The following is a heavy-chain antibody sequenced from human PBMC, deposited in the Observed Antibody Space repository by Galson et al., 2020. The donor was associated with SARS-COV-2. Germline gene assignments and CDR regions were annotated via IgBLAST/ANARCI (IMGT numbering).Heavy chain of an antibody. CDR3: ARTPYYYDSSGYWGEWFVDY. Sequence: SGPTLVKPTETLTLTCTVSGFSLSNARMGVSWIRQPPGKALEWLAHIFSNDEKSYSTSLKSRLTISKDTSKSQVVLTMTNMDPVDTATYYCARTPYYYDSSGYWGEWFVDYWGQGTLVTVSS. J-gene: IGHJ4*02. CDR1: GFSLSNARMG. V-gene: IGHV2-26*01. CDR2: IFSNDEK. D-gene: IGHD3-22*01.